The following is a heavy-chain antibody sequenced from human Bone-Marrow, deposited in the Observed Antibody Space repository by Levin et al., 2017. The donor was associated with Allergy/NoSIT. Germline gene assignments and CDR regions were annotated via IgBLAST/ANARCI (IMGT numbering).Heavy chain of an antibody. Sequence: SQTLSLTCTVSGGSVSSDTYYWSWIRQPPGKGLEWIGYISSSGSTYYNPSLMSRVTISVHTSKNQFSLKLSSVTAADTAVYYCARDDYSDFTGWVWGQGSLVTVSS. CDR3: ARDDYSDFTGWV. J-gene: IGHJ4*02. CDR2: ISSSGST. D-gene: IGHD3-9*01. CDR1: GGSVSSDTYY. V-gene: IGHV4-61*01.